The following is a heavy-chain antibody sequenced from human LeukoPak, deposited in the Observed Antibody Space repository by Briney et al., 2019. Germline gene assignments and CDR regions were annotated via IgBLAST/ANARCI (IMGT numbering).Heavy chain of an antibody. Sequence: SGGSLRLSCAASGFTFSSYAMSWVRQAPGKGLEWVSAISGSGGSTYYADSVKGRFTISRDNSKNTLYLQMNGLRAEDTAVYYCAKAPSGYYYTFDYWGQGTLVTVSS. CDR3: AKAPSGYYYTFDY. J-gene: IGHJ4*02. D-gene: IGHD3-22*01. CDR1: GFTFSSYA. V-gene: IGHV3-23*01. CDR2: ISGSGGST.